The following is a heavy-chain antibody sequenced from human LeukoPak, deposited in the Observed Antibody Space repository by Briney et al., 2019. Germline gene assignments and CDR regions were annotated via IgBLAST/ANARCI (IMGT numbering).Heavy chain of an antibody. J-gene: IGHJ4*02. CDR3: ARVQSGLRATEFDY. V-gene: IGHV1-18*01. Sequence: GASVKVSCKASGYTFTSYGISWVRQAPGQGLEWMGWISAYNGNTNYQQKLQGRVTMTTDTSTSTAYLELRSLRSDDSAVYYCARVQSGLRATEFDYWGQGTLVTVSS. CDR1: GYTFTSYG. D-gene: IGHD5-12*01. CDR2: ISAYNGNT.